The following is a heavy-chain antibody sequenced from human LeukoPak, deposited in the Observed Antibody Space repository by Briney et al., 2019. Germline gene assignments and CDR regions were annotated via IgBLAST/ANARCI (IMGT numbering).Heavy chain of an antibody. CDR1: GYTFTGYY. J-gene: IGHJ5*02. D-gene: IGHD2-2*01. CDR3: ATDPRPVVPTPP. V-gene: IGHV1-2*02. Sequence: ASVKVSCKASGYTFTGYYMHWVRQAPGQGLEWMGWINPNSGGTNYAQKFQGRVTMTRDTSISTAYMELSSLRSEDTAVYYCATDPRPVVPTPPWGQGTLVTVSS. CDR2: INPNSGGT.